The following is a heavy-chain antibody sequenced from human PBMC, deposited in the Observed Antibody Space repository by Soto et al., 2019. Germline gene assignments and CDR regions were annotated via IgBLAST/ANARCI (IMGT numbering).Heavy chain of an antibody. CDR1: SYTFTTYG. CDR2: ISTYNGNI. CDR3: ARDATNYFDY. J-gene: IGHJ4*02. Sequence: QVQLVQSGAEVKKPGASVKVSCKASSYTFTTYGIIWVRQAPGQGLEWMGWISTYNGNIYYAQKFQGRVTMTTDQSTNTAYMELRSLRSDDTATYYCARDATNYFDYWGRGTLVTVSA. V-gene: IGHV1-18*01.